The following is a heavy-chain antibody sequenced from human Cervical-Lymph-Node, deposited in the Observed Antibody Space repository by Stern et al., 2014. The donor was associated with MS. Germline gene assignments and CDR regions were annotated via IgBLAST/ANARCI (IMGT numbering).Heavy chain of an antibody. CDR2: IYPDDADI. J-gene: IGHJ6*02. CDR3: ASPPPRRKWDDPNYGMDV. V-gene: IGHV5-51*04. Sequence: EVHLVESGAEVKKPGESLKISCKGSGYTFTNNWIAWVRQMPGKGLERMGIIYPDDADIRSRPSWQGRVPISADNPISPAYRRWSSLKAADSPVYYFASPPPRRKWDDPNYGMDVWGQGTTVTVSS. D-gene: IGHD1-1*01. CDR1: GYTFTNNW.